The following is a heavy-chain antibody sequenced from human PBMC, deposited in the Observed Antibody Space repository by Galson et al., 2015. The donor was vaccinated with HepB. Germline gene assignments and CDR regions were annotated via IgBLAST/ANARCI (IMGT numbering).Heavy chain of an antibody. D-gene: IGHD6-13*01. CDR3: AKALRAHSSSWYSDY. CDR2: ISGSGGST. Sequence: SLRLSCAASGFTFSSYAMSWVRQAPGKGLEWVSAISGSGGSTYYADSVKGRFTISRDNSKNTLYLQMNSLRAEDTAVYYCAKALRAHSSSWYSDYWGQGTLVTVSS. V-gene: IGHV3-23*01. CDR1: GFTFSSYA. J-gene: IGHJ4*02.